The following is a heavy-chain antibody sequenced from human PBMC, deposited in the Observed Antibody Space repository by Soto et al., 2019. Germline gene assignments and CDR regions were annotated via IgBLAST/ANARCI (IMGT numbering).Heavy chain of an antibody. CDR1: GVSVRNSY. D-gene: IGHD3-16*01. J-gene: IGHJ5*02. CDR2: ISTSGNT. CDR3: ARGGGVPALGDP. V-gene: IGHV4-4*07. Sequence: QVQLEESGPGLVKPSETLSLICSVSGVSVRNSYWTWIRQSAGKGLEWIGRISTSGNTNYNPSLNSRLTMSVDTSKNQVSLKLTSVTAADTAVYYCARGGGVPALGDPWGQGTLVTVSS.